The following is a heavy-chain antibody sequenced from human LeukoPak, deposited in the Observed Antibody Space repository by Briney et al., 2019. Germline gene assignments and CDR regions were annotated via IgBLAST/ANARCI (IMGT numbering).Heavy chain of an antibody. CDR3: ARDPPSAYTSPWFYFDY. CDR1: GFTFTNYG. D-gene: IGHD6-6*01. CDR2: TWYDGSNK. Sequence: GRSLRLSCAASGFTFTNYGMHWVRQASGKGLEWVAVTWYDGSNKYYADSVKGRFTISRDNSKNTLYLQMNSLRAEDTAVYYCARDPPSAYTSPWFYFDYWGQGTLVTVSS. V-gene: IGHV3-33*01. J-gene: IGHJ4*02.